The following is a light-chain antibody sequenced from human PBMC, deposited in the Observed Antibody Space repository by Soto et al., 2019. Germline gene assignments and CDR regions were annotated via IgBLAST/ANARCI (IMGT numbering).Light chain of an antibody. J-gene: IGKJ3*01. CDR2: DAS. V-gene: IGKV3-11*01. CDR3: QQRSNWPPFT. CDR1: QSVGTS. Sequence: EIVLTQSPATLSLSPGERASLSCRASQSVGTSLAWYQQKRGQAPSLLIYDASNRATGIPARFSGSGSGTDLTLTISTLEPEDFAVYYCQQRSNWPPFTFGPGTKVDIK.